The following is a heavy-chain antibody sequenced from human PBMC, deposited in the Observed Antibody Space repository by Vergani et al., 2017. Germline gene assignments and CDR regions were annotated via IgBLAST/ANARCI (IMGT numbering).Heavy chain of an antibody. J-gene: IGHJ6*02. D-gene: IGHD3-22*01. CDR3: ARGGYYDSSGYYIMDYYGMDV. CDR1: GYTFTGYY. V-gene: IGHV1-2*02. Sequence: QVQLVQSGAEVKKPGASVKVSCKASGYTFTGYYMHWVRQAPGQGLEWMGWINPNSGGTNYAQKFQGRVTMTRDTAISTAYMELSRLRSDDTAVYYCARGGYYDSSGYYIMDYYGMDVWGQGTTVTVSS. CDR2: INPNSGGT.